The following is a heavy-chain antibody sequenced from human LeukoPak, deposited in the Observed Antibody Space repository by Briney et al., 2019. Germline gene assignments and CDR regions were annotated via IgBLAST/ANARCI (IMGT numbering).Heavy chain of an antibody. V-gene: IGHV4-39*07. CDR2: IYYSGST. Sequence: SETLSLTCTVSGDSISSSSYYWGWIRQPPGKGLEWIGSIYYSGSTYYNPSLKSRVTISVDTSKNQFSLKLSSVTAADTAVYYCASLARVVTAIDYWGQGTLVTVSS. J-gene: IGHJ4*02. CDR3: ASLARVVTAIDY. CDR1: GDSISSSSYY. D-gene: IGHD2-21*02.